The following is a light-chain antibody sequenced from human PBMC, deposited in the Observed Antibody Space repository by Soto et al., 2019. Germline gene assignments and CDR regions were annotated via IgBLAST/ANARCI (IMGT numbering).Light chain of an antibody. CDR1: QTVYSY. CDR3: QQRTCWRLT. J-gene: IGKJ4*02. CDR2: DAS. V-gene: IGKV3-11*01. Sequence: EIVLTQSPATLSLSPGERATVSCRASQTVYSYLDWYQQKPGQAPRLLIYDASNGATGIPTRFSGSGSGTDYTLTISSLEPEDFAVYYCQQRTCWRLTFGGGTKVEFK.